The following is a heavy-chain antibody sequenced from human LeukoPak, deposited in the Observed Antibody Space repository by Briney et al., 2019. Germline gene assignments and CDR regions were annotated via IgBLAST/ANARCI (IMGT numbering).Heavy chain of an antibody. V-gene: IGHV4-59*01. J-gene: IGHJ5*02. D-gene: IGHD2-2*01. CDR2: IYYSGST. Sequence: KPSETLSLTCTVSGGSISSYYWSWIRHPPGKGLEWIGYIYYSGSTNYNPSLKSRVTISVDTSKNQFSLKLSSVTAADTAVYYCARWGCSSTSCWFDPWGQGTLVTVSS. CDR1: GGSISSYY. CDR3: ARWGCSSTSCWFDP.